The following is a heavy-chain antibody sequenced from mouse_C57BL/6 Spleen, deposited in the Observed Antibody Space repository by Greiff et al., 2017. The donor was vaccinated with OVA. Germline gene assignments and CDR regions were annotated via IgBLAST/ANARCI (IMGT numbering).Heavy chain of an antibody. CDR1: GYAFSSSW. J-gene: IGHJ3*01. V-gene: IGHV1-82*01. Sequence: QVQLQQSGPELVKPGASVKISCKASGYAFSSSWMNWVKQRPGKGLEWIGRIYPGDGDTNYNGKFKGKATLTADKSSSTSYMQLSSLTSEDSAVYFCARTSDGYTSWFAYWGQGTLVTVSA. CDR3: ARTSDGYTSWFAY. CDR2: IYPGDGDT. D-gene: IGHD2-3*01.